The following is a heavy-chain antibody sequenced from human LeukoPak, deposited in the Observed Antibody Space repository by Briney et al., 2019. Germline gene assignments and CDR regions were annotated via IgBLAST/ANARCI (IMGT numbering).Heavy chain of an antibody. CDR1: GFTVSSNY. Sequence: GGSLRLSCAASGFTVSSNYMSWVRQAPGKGLEWVSVIYSGGSTYYADSVKGRFTISRHNSKNTLYLQMNSLRAEDTAVYYCARGGGQQMGATTGDLVNWGQGTLVTVSS. J-gene: IGHJ4*02. CDR3: ARGGGQQMGATTGDLVN. CDR2: IYSGGST. V-gene: IGHV3-53*04. D-gene: IGHD1-26*01.